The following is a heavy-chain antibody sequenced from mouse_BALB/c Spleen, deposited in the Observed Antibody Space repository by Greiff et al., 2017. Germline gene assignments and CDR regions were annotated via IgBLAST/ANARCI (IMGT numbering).Heavy chain of an antibody. V-gene: IGHV2-9*02. D-gene: IGHD2-4*01. CDR3: ARDNYDRGGYFDV. J-gene: IGHJ1*01. CDR1: GFSLTSYG. Sequence: QVQLKESGPGLVAPSQSLSITCTVSGFSLTSYGVHWVRQPPGKGLEWLGVIWAGGSTNYNSALMSRLSISKDNSKSQVFLKMNSLQTDDTAMYYCARDNYDRGGYFDVWGAGTTVTVSS. CDR2: IWAGGST.